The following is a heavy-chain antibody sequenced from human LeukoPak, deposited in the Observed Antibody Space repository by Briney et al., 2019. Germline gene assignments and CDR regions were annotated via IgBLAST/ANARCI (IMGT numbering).Heavy chain of an antibody. Sequence: PGGSLRLSCAASGFTFSSYAMHWVRQAPGKGLEGVAVISYDGSNKYYADSVKGRFTISRDNSKNTLYLQMNSLRAEDTAVYYCARDQRRWELLSFFDYWGQGTLVTVSS. CDR3: ARDQRRWELLSFFDY. V-gene: IGHV3-30-3*01. CDR2: ISYDGSNK. D-gene: IGHD1-26*01. J-gene: IGHJ4*02. CDR1: GFTFSSYA.